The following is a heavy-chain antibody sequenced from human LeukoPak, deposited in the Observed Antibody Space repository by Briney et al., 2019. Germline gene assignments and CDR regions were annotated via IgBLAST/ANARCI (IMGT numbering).Heavy chain of an antibody. CDR3: ARGGYSSGWYVLYYFDF. V-gene: IGHV3-21*01. D-gene: IGHD6-19*01. CDR2: IIGSRSYI. CDR1: GFTFSDYT. J-gene: IGHJ4*02. Sequence: GGSLRLSCAASGFTFSDYTMNCVRQAPGKGREWVASIIGSRSYIYYADSVKGRFTISRDNAKNSLYLQMKSLRAEDTAVYYCARGGYSSGWYVLYYFDFWGQGSLVTVSS.